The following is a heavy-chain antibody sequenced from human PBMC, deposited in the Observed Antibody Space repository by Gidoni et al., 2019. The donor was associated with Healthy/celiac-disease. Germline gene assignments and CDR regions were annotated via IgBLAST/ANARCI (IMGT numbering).Heavy chain of an antibody. CDR3: AKDLRVRGTSDAFDI. CDR1: GFTFSSYA. CDR2: ISGSGGST. V-gene: IGHV3-23*01. J-gene: IGHJ3*02. Sequence: EVQLLESGGGLVQRGGSLRLSCAASGFTFSSYAMSWVRQAPGKGLGWVSAISGSGGSTYEADSVKGRFTISRDNSKNTLYLKMNSLRAEDTAVYYCAKDLRVRGTSDAFDIWGQGTMVTVSS. D-gene: IGHD3-10*01.